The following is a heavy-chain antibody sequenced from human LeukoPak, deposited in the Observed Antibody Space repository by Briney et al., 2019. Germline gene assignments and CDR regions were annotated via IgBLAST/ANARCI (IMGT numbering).Heavy chain of an antibody. Sequence: PSETLSLTCTVSGGSISSYYWSWIRQPAGKGLEWIGRIYTSGSTNYNPSLKSRVTMSVDTSKNQFSLKLSSVTAADTAVYYCARGGGVYATYYYYYYYMDVWGKGTTVTVSS. CDR2: IYTSGST. J-gene: IGHJ6*03. D-gene: IGHD2-8*01. CDR1: GGSISSYY. CDR3: ARGGGVYATYYYYYYYMDV. V-gene: IGHV4-4*07.